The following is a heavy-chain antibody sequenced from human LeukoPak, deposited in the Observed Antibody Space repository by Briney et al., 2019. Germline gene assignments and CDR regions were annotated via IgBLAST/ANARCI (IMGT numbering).Heavy chain of an antibody. CDR2: INHSGST. CDR3: ARWEGGSYYDFDH. D-gene: IGHD1-26*01. J-gene: IGHJ4*02. V-gene: IGHV4-34*01. Sequence: SETPSLTRPFDDGSSSGYYCSWILRPPGKGLEGIGEINHSGSTNYNSYLKSRVIISVDTSKNQFSVKLSSVTAADTDVYYCARWEGGSYYDFDHWGKGTLVTVSS. CDR1: DGSSSGYY.